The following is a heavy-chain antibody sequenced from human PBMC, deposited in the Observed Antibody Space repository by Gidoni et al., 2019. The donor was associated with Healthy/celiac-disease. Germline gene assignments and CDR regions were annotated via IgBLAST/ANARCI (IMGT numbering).Heavy chain of an antibody. CDR2: IRYDGSNK. D-gene: IGHD3-3*01. Sequence: QVQLVESGGGVVQPGGSLRLSCAASGFTFSSYGMHWVRQAPGKGLEWVAFIRYDGSNKYYADSVKGRFTISRDNSKNTLYLQMNSLRAEDTAVYYCAKDFSGDTIFGVAHWGYYYYYGMDVWGQGTTVTVSS. CDR3: AKDFSGDTIFGVAHWGYYYYYGMDV. CDR1: GFTFSSYG. J-gene: IGHJ6*02. V-gene: IGHV3-30*02.